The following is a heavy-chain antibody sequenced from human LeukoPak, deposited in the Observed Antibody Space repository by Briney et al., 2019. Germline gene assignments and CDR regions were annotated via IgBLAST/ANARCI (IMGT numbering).Heavy chain of an antibody. V-gene: IGHV1-69*04. CDR2: IIPILGLI. Sequence: SVKVSCKASGGTFSSYAINWVRQAPGQGLEWMGRIIPILGLISYAQKFQGRVTITADKSTSTGYMDVTSLRSDDTAVYYCARGRGSRTGSNGDYLDYWGQGTLVTVSS. CDR1: GGTFSSYA. CDR3: ARGRGSRTGSNGDYLDY. D-gene: IGHD1-1*01. J-gene: IGHJ4*02.